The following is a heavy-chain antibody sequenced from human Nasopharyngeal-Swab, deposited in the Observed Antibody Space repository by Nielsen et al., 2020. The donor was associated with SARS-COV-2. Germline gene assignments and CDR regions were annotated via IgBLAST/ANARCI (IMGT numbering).Heavy chain of an antibody. CDR1: GFTYSSYG. D-gene: IGHD3-22*01. Sequence: GGSLRLSCAASGFTYSSYGMHWVRQAPGKGLEWVAVIWYDGSNKYYADSVKGRFTISRDNSENTLYLQMNSLRAEDTAVYYCASSGYYYDSSGLEGWFDPWGQGTLVTVSS. CDR3: ASSGYYYDSSGLEGWFDP. CDR2: IWYDGSNK. V-gene: IGHV3-33*01. J-gene: IGHJ5*02.